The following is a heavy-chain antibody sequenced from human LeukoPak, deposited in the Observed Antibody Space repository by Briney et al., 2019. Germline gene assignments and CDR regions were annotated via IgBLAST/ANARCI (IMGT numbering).Heavy chain of an antibody. CDR2: FDPEDGET. J-gene: IGHJ4*02. V-gene: IGHV1-24*01. Sequence: PEASVKVSCKASGYTFIGYYMHWVRQAPGKGLEWMGGFDPEDGETIYAQKFQGRVTMTEDTSTDTAYMELSSLRSEDTAVYYCATFTSSATMVRGYHFDYWGQGTLVTVSS. D-gene: IGHD3-10*01. CDR1: GYTFIGYY. CDR3: ATFTSSATMVRGYHFDY.